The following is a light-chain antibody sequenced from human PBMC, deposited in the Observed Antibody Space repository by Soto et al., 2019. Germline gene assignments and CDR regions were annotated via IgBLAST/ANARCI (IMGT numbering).Light chain of an antibody. Sequence: DIQMTQFPSTLSASLGDRVTITCRASQTTNTWLAWYQQKPGTAPKLLIYDASSLEGGVPSRFSASGSGTEFTLTISSLQPDDLPPYYCQQYLSYPYTFGQGTKVDIK. J-gene: IGKJ2*01. CDR3: QQYLSYPYT. CDR1: QTTNTW. V-gene: IGKV1-5*01. CDR2: DAS.